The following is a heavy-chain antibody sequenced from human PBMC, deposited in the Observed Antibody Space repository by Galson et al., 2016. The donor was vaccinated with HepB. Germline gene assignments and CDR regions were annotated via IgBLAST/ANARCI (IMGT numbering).Heavy chain of an antibody. J-gene: IGHJ6*02. V-gene: IGHV4-34*01. Sequence: SETLSLTCGVSGGSFSGYLWTWIRQTPGKGLEWIGDIHQSGDTNYVPSLKSRVTISADPSKSQFSLNLTSVTAADAAVYYCARGRRINPPRLDVWGPGTTVIVSS. CDR3: ARGRRINPPRLDV. CDR2: IHQSGDT. D-gene: IGHD2-15*01. CDR1: GGSFSGYL.